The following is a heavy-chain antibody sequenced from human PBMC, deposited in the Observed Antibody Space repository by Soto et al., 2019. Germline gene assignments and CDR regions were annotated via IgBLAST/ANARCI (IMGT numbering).Heavy chain of an antibody. D-gene: IGHD3-16*01. CDR3: AREGLLWASPENWFDP. J-gene: IGHJ5*02. Sequence: QVQLVQSGAEVKKPGASVKVSCKASGYTFTSYGISWVRQAPGQGLEWMGWISAYNGNTNYAQKIQGRVTMTTDTSRSTADMELRSLRSDDTAVYYCAREGLLWASPENWFDPWGQGTLVTVSS. CDR1: GYTFTSYG. V-gene: IGHV1-18*04. CDR2: ISAYNGNT.